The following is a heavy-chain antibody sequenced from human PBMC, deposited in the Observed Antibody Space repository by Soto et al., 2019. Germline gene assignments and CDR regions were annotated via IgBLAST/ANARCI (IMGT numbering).Heavy chain of an antibody. CDR3: ARDRGGWELLDYYGMDV. CDR1: GFTFSSYA. Sequence: GGSLRLSCAASGFTFSSYAMHWVRQAPGKGLEWVAVISYDGSNKYYADSVKGRFTISRDNSKNTLYLQMNSLRAEDTAVYYCARDRGGWELLDYYGMDVWGQGTTVTVSS. V-gene: IGHV3-30-3*01. D-gene: IGHD1-26*01. J-gene: IGHJ6*02. CDR2: ISYDGSNK.